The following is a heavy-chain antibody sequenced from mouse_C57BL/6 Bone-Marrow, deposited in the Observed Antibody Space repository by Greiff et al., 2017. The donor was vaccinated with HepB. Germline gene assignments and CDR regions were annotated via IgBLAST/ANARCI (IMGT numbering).Heavy chain of an antibody. CDR3: AREGYYGYDGAWFAY. CDR2: IYPGDGDT. V-gene: IGHV1-80*01. J-gene: IGHJ3*01. Sequence: VQLQQSGAELVKPGASVKISCKASGYAFSSYWMNWVKQRPGKGLEWIGQIYPGDGDTNYNGKFKGKATLTADKSSSTAYMQLSSLTSEDSAVYFCAREGYYGYDGAWFAYWGQGTLVTVSA. D-gene: IGHD2-2*01. CDR1: GYAFSSYW.